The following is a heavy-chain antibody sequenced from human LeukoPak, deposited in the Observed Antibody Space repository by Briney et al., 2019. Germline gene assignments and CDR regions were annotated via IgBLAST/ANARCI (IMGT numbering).Heavy chain of an antibody. CDR2: ISYDGSNK. Sequence: PGGSLRLSCAASGFTVSSNYVSWVRQAPGKGLEWVAVISYDGSNKYYADSVKGRFTISRDNSKNTLYLQMNSLRAEDTAVYYCAKEGKYSSSSVDYWGQGTLVTVSS. D-gene: IGHD6-6*01. J-gene: IGHJ4*02. V-gene: IGHV3-30*18. CDR3: AKEGKYSSSSVDY. CDR1: GFTVSSNY.